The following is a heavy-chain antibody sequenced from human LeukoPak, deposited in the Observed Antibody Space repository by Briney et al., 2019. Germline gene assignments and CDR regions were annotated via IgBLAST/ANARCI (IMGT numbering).Heavy chain of an antibody. CDR3: ARGGYFDY. Sequence: GGSLRLSCAASGFTFSTYAMNWGRLAPGKGLEWVSSIRGNGNYEHYADSVKGRFSISRDNAKDLLHLQMNSLRADDTAVYYCARGGYFDYWGQGTLVTVSS. D-gene: IGHD3-16*01. CDR1: GFTFSTYA. CDR2: IRGNGNYE. V-gene: IGHV3-21*01. J-gene: IGHJ4*02.